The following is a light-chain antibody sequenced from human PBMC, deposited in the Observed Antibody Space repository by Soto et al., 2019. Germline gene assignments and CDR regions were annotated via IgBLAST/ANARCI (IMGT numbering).Light chain of an antibody. CDR2: GAS. V-gene: IGKV3-20*01. CDR3: QQYNNSPEYT. J-gene: IGKJ2*01. Sequence: EIVLTQSPGTLSLSPGERATLSCRASQSVSSRYLAWYQQKPGQAPRLLIHGASNRATGIPDRFSGSGSGTDFTLTISRLEPEDFAVYFCQQYNNSPEYTFGQGTKLEIK. CDR1: QSVSSRY.